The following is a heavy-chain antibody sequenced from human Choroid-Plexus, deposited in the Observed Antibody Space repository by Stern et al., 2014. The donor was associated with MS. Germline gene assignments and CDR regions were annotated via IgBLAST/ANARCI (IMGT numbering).Heavy chain of an antibody. Sequence: DQLVESGGGVAQPGRPLILSCGASGFTFSNFGMHWVRQAPGKGLEWVALISYDGSDKYYADSVKGRFTIFRDNSKNTLYMHMNSLRAEDTAVYYCAKDRQWSTYFFDYWGQGSLVTVSS. CDR1: GFTFSNFG. CDR2: ISYDGSDK. D-gene: IGHD2-15*01. CDR3: AKDRQWSTYFFDY. J-gene: IGHJ4*02. V-gene: IGHV3-30*18.